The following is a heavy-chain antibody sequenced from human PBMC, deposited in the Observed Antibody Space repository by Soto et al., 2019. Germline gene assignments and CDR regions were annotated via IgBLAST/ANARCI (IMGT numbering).Heavy chain of an antibody. J-gene: IGHJ4*02. V-gene: IGHV4-4*07. CDR1: VGSISSYY. CDR3: ARWWHGGYVFEF. CDR2: IYTSGST. Sequence: PSETLSLTCTVSVGSISSYYWSLIRQPAGKGLECIWQIYTSGSTNYSPSLKSRVTMSVDTSKNQFSLKLSSVTAADTAVYYCARWWHGGYVFEFWGQGTMVTLSS. D-gene: IGHD5-12*01.